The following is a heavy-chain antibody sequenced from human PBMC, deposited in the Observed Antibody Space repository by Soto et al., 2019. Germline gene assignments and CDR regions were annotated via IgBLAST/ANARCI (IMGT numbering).Heavy chain of an antibody. J-gene: IGHJ6*02. D-gene: IGHD6-19*01. CDR3: AHAYTSEWTYGMDV. V-gene: IGHV2-5*02. Sequence: SGPTLVNPTQTLTLTCTFSGFSLSSRGVGVGWIRQPPGKALEWLALIYWDDDKRYSPSLKNRLTIIKDTSKNQVVLTLTSMDPVDTATYYRAHAYTSEWTYGMDVWGQGTTVTVSS. CDR1: GFSLSSRGVG. CDR2: IYWDDDK.